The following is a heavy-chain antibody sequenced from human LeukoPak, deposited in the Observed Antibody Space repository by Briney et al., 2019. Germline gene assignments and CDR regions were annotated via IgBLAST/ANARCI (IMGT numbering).Heavy chain of an antibody. J-gene: IGHJ4*02. Sequence: SQTLSLTCTVSGGSISSGGYYWSWIRQHPGKGLEWIGYIYYSGSTYYNPSLKSRVTISVDTSKIQFSLKLSSVTAADTAVYYCAREVTTVAYFDYWGQGTLVTVSS. CDR3: AREVTTVAYFDY. CDR2: IYYSGST. D-gene: IGHD4-23*01. CDR1: GGSISSGGYY. V-gene: IGHV4-31*03.